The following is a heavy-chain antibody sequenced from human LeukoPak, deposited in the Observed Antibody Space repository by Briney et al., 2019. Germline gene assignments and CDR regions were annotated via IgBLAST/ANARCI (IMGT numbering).Heavy chain of an antibody. CDR2: IYSSGST. CDR1: GGSISSFY. Sequence: KSSETLSLTCTVSGGSISSFYWSWIRQPAGKGLEWIGRIYSSGSTKYNPSLKSRVTMSVDTSKNQFSLKLSSVTAADTAVYYCAREPYYYDSSGYPHDYFDYWGQGTLVTVSS. CDR3: AREPYYYDSSGYPHDYFDY. D-gene: IGHD3-22*01. V-gene: IGHV4-4*07. J-gene: IGHJ4*02.